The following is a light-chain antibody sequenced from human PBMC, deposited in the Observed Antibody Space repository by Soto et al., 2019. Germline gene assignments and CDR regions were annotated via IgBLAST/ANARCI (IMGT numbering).Light chain of an antibody. J-gene: IGLJ2*01. Sequence: QSVLTQPPSVSAAPGQKVTISCSGSSSNIGNNYVSWYQQLPGTAPKFLIYDNNKRPSGIPDRFSGSKSGTSATLGITGLQTGDEADYYCGTWDSSLSAGRVFGGGTKLTVL. CDR2: DNN. V-gene: IGLV1-51*01. CDR1: SSNIGNNY. CDR3: GTWDSSLSAGRV.